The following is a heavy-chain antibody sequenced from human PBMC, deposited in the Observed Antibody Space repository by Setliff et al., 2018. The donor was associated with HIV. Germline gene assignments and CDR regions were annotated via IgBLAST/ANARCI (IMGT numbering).Heavy chain of an antibody. Sequence: GGSLRLSCAASGFTFSSYAMGWVRQAPGKGLEWVSSISGSCCTTYYADSVKGRFTISRYSSKNTRYLQMNSLRADETAIYYCAKAIRPAAAGTWLGPFDYWGQGTLVTVSS. CDR2: ISGSCCTT. V-gene: IGHV3-23*01. J-gene: IGHJ4*02. CDR1: GFTFSSYA. CDR3: AKAIRPAAAGTWLGPFDY. D-gene: IGHD6-13*01.